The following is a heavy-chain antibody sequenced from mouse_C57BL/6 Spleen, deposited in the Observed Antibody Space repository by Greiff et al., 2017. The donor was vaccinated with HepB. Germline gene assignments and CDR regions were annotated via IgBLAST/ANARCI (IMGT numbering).Heavy chain of an antibody. V-gene: IGHV1-59*01. CDR1: GYTFTSYW. CDR2: IDPSVSYT. CDR3: ARSTMITTRYYAMDY. J-gene: IGHJ4*01. Sequence: VQLQQPGAELVRPGTSVKLSCKASGYTFTSYWMHWVKQRPGQGLEWIGVIDPSVSYTNYNQKFKGKATLTVDTSSSTAYMQLSSLTSEDSAVYYCARSTMITTRYYAMDYWGQGTSVTVSS. D-gene: IGHD2-4*01.